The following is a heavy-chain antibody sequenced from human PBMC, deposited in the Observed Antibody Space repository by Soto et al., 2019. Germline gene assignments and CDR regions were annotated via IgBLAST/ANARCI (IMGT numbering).Heavy chain of an antibody. D-gene: IGHD1-20*01. V-gene: IGHV4-4*07. J-gene: IGHJ6*02. CDR2: VYCTGAP. CDR3: TKGPNWNYYYYGVDV. Sequence: TGGTLSLTCTVSGDSVSNYCWSWVRQAAGRVLEWIGRVYCTGAPNYTPSLNGRVTMSVDTSRNQFSLRLSSVTAADTAIYYCTKGPNWNYYYYGVDVWGQGTAVTVS. CDR1: GDSVSNYC.